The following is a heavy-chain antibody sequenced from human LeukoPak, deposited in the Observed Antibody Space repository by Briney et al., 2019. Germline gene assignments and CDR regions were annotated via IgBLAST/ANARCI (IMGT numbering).Heavy chain of an antibody. Sequence: GGSLRLSCAASGFTFSSYAMHWVRQAPGKGLEWVAVISYDGSNKYYADSVKGRFTISRDNSKNTLYLQMNSPRAEDTAVYYCARGGAYYDFWSGYYWDYWGQGTLVTVSS. D-gene: IGHD3-3*01. CDR2: ISYDGSNK. CDR1: GFTFSSYA. J-gene: IGHJ4*02. CDR3: ARGGAYYDFWSGYYWDY. V-gene: IGHV3-30*19.